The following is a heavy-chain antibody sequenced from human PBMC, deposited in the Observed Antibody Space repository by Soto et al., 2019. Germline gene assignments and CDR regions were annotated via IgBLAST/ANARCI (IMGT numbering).Heavy chain of an antibody. D-gene: IGHD1-20*01. J-gene: IGHJ4*02. Sequence: QVQLVESGGGVVQPGRSLRLSCAASGFTFSAYAMHWVRQAPGKGLEWVAVISYDGSNKYYAVSVKDRFSISRDKDTLLLQMNSLRPEDTAVYFCTKARQSIIIHPAIGYFEVWGQGSLVTVSS. CDR3: TKARQSIIIHPAIGYFEV. CDR1: GFTFSAYA. V-gene: IGHV3-30*18. CDR2: ISYDGSNK.